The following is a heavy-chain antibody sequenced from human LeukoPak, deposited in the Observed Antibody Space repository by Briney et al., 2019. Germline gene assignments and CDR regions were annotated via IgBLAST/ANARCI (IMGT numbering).Heavy chain of an antibody. CDR1: GYTFTSYG. J-gene: IGHJ6*02. V-gene: IGHV1-18*01. CDR3: AREEYCSGGSCYPPYGMDV. CDR2: ISAYNGNT. Sequence: ASVKVSCKASGYTFTSYGISWVRQAPGQGLEWMGWISAYNGNTNYAQKLQGRVTMTTDTSTSTAYMELRSLRSDDTAVYYCAREEYCSGGSCYPPYGMDVWGQGTTVTVSS. D-gene: IGHD2-15*01.